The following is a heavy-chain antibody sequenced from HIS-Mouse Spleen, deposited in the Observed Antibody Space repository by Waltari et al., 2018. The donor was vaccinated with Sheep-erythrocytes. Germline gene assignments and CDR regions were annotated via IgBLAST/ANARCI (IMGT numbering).Heavy chain of an antibody. CDR3: AKDISRNIVVVPAAVGDY. CDR1: GFSFDYA. D-gene: IGHD2-2*01. CDR2: ISWNSGSI. Sequence: EVQLVESGGGLVQPGRSLRLSCAASGFSFDYAMHWVRQAAGKGLEWVSGISWNSGSIGYADSVKGRFTISRDNAKNSLYLQMNSLRAEDTALYYCAKDISRNIVVVPAAVGDYWGQGTLVTVSS. V-gene: IGHV3-9*01. J-gene: IGHJ4*02.